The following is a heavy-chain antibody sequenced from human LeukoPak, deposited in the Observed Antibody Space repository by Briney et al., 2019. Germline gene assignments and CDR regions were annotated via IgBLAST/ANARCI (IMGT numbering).Heavy chain of an antibody. CDR2: ISGSGGST. CDR3: AKYGGVRGVITPQPLDY. Sequence: GESLRLSCAASGFTFSSYAMSWVRQAPGKGLEWVSAISGSGGSTYYADSVKGRFTISRDNSKNTLYLQMNSLRAEDTAVYYCAKYGGVRGVITPQPLDYWGQGTLVTVSS. J-gene: IGHJ4*02. CDR1: GFTFSSYA. V-gene: IGHV3-23*01. D-gene: IGHD3-10*01.